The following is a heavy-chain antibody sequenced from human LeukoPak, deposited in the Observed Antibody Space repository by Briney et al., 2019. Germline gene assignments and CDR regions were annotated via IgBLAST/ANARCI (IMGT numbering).Heavy chain of an antibody. Sequence: ASVKVSCKASGYTFTVYSINWLRQAPGQGLEWMGWITTCTGKPTYAQGFTGRFVFSLDTSVSTTYLHINSLKAEDTAVYYCARDASMINFDYWGQGSLVTVSS. CDR1: GYTFTVYS. D-gene: IGHD3-16*01. J-gene: IGHJ4*02. CDR3: ARDASMINFDY. CDR2: ITTCTGKP. V-gene: IGHV7-4-1*02.